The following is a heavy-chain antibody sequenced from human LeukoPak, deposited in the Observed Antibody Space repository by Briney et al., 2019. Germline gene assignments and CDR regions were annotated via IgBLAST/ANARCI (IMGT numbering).Heavy chain of an antibody. CDR1: GFTFSRCW. J-gene: IGHJ4*02. CDR3: AKDRSYYDSSGYIYYFDY. V-gene: IGHV3-23*01. D-gene: IGHD3-22*01. CDR2: ISGSGVST. Sequence: GGSLRLSCAASGFTFSRCWMSWVRQAPGKGLEWVSGISGSGVSTYYADSVKGRFTISRDNSKNTLYLQMNSLRAEDTAVYYCAKDRSYYDSSGYIYYFDYWGQGTLVTVSS.